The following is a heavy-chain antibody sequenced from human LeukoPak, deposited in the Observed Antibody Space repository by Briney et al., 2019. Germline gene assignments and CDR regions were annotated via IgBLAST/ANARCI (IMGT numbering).Heavy chain of an antibody. Sequence: SEPLSLTCAVYGVSFSGYHWSWLRQPPGKGLEWIGEINHSGSTNYNPSLKSRVTISVDTSKNQFSLKLSSVTAADTAVYYCASNRYDHVWGSYHPWYFDYWGQGTLVTVSS. CDR1: GVSFSGYH. CDR3: ASNRYDHVWGSYHPWYFDY. J-gene: IGHJ4*02. V-gene: IGHV4-34*01. D-gene: IGHD3-16*02. CDR2: INHSGST.